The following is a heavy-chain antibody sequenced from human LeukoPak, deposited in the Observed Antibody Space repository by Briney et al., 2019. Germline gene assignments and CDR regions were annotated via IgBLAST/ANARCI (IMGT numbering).Heavy chain of an antibody. D-gene: IGHD4-17*01. V-gene: IGHV3-23*01. Sequence: PGGSLRLSCAASEFTFSSYAMSWVRQAPGKGLEWVSAISGSGGSTYYADSVKGRFTISRDNSKNTLYLQMNSLRAEDTAVYYCAITGPATVGGFDYWGQGTLVTVSS. CDR3: AITGPATVGGFDY. CDR1: EFTFSSYA. J-gene: IGHJ4*02. CDR2: ISGSGGST.